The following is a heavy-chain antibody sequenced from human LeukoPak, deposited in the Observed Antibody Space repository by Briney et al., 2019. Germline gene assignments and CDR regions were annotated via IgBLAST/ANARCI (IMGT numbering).Heavy chain of an antibody. D-gene: IGHD6-13*01. CDR2: IRQDGGEK. J-gene: IGHJ4*01. Sequence: GGSLRLSCAVSGFTFSSYWMNWVRQAPGKGLEGVASIRQDGGEKSYVDSVKGRFIISRDNTKNSLYVQINSLRAEDTAVYYCARDGTAAGLYFDLWGQGTLVTVSS. V-gene: IGHV3-7*01. CDR3: ARDGTAAGLYFDL. CDR1: GFTFSSYW.